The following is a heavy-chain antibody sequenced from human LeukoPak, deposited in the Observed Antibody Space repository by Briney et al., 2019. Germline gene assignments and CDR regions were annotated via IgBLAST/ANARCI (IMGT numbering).Heavy chain of an antibody. CDR3: AREWDYGGNSALDY. Sequence: SETLSLTCTVSGGSISSGGYYWSWIRQPPGKGLEWIGSIYYSGSTYYNPSLKSRVTISVDTSKNQFSLKLSSVTAADTAVYYCAREWDYGGNSALDYWGQGTLVTVSS. D-gene: IGHD4-23*01. CDR2: IYYSGST. CDR1: GGSISSGGYY. J-gene: IGHJ4*02. V-gene: IGHV4-39*07.